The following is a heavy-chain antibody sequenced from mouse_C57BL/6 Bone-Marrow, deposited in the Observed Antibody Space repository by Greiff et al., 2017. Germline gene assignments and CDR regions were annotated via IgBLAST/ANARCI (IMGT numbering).Heavy chain of an antibody. CDR1: GFNIKDDY. Sequence: VQLQQSGAELVRPGASVKLSCTASGFNIKDDYIHWVKQRPEQGLEWIGWIDPEIGDTEYASKFQGKATITSDTSSHTAYLQLSILTSEDTAVYYCSSFDGNCLYFWGRGHPLTVAS. D-gene: IGHD2-3*01. V-gene: IGHV14-4*01. J-gene: IGHJ2*01. CDR3: SSFDGNCLYF. CDR2: IDPEIGDT.